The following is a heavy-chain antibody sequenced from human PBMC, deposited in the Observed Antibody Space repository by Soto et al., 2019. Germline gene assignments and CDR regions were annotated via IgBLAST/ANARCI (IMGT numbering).Heavy chain of an antibody. CDR2: ISYDGSNK. D-gene: IGHD4-17*01. V-gene: IGHV3-30*03. Sequence: GGSLRLTCAASGFTFSSYGMHWVRQAPGKGLEWVAVISYDGSNKYYADSVKGRFTISRDNSKNTLYLQMNSLRAEDTAVYYCATKGDYGDYWYFDLWGRGTLVTVSS. CDR1: GFTFSSYG. J-gene: IGHJ2*01. CDR3: ATKGDYGDYWYFDL.